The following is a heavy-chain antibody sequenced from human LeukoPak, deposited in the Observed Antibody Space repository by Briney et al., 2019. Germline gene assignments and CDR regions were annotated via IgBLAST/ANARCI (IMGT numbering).Heavy chain of an antibody. CDR1: GGSIRSYY. D-gene: IGHD6-13*01. CDR3: ATGVHGIAAAGDYYFDY. CDR2: MYYRGNT. Sequence: PSETLSLTCTVSGGSIRSYYWSWIRQPPGKGQEWIGYMYYRGNTNYNPSLKSRVTISVDTSKNQFSLKLSSVTAADTAVYYCATGVHGIAAAGDYYFDYWGQGTLVTVSS. J-gene: IGHJ4*02. V-gene: IGHV4-59*01.